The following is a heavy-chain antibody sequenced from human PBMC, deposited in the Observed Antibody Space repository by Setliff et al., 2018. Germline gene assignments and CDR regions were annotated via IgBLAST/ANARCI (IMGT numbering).Heavy chain of an antibody. CDR1: GFTFSSYA. CDR2: ISGSAQTT. V-gene: IGHV3-23*01. D-gene: IGHD6-25*01. J-gene: IGHJ6*02. CDR3: TTDRISGQRSYYGMDV. Sequence: PGGSLRLSCAASGFTFSSYAITWVRQAPGKGLEWVSMISGSAQTTYYADSVKGRFTISRDNSKNTLYLQMNSLKSEDTAVYYCTTDRISGQRSYYGMDVWGQGTTVTVSS.